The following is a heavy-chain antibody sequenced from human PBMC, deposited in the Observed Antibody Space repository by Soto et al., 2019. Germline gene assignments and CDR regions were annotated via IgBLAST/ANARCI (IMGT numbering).Heavy chain of an antibody. J-gene: IGHJ4*02. D-gene: IGHD6-13*01. CDR3: ARHEVGSSSWYDY. V-gene: IGHV4-59*08. CDR1: GGSISGYY. CDR2: IYYSGST. Sequence: SETLSLTCTVSGGSISGYYWSWVRQPPGKGLEWIGYIYYSGSTNYNPSLKSRVTISADTSTNQFSLKLSSVTAADTAVYYCARHEVGSSSWYDYWGQGTLVTVSS.